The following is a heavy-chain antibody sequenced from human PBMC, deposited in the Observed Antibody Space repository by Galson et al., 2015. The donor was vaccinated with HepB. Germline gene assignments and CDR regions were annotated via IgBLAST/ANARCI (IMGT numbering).Heavy chain of an antibody. CDR2: ISSSSSYI. V-gene: IGHV3-21*01. Sequence: SLRLSCAASGFTFSSYSMNWVRQAPGKGLEWVPSISSSSSYIYYADSVKGRFTISRDNAKNSLYLQMNSLTAEDTAVYYCARNLRIAAAGQHFDFWGQGTLVTVSS. J-gene: IGHJ4*02. CDR3: ARNLRIAAAGQHFDF. CDR1: GFTFSSYS. D-gene: IGHD6-13*01.